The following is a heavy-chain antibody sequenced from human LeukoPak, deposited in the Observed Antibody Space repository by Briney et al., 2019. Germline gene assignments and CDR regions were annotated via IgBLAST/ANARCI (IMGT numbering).Heavy chain of an antibody. CDR2: INPNSGGT. CDR1: GYTFTGYY. Sequence: ASVKVSCKASGYTFTGYYMHWVRQAPGQGLEWMGWINPNSGGTNYAQKFQGRVTMTRDTSISTAYMELSRLRSDDTAVYYCALLTDIVVVPANDYWGQGTLVTISS. V-gene: IGHV1-2*02. J-gene: IGHJ4*02. D-gene: IGHD2-2*01. CDR3: ALLTDIVVVPANDY.